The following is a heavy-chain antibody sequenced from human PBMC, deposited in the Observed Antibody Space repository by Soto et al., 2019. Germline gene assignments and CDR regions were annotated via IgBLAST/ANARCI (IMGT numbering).Heavy chain of an antibody. CDR1: GYTFTSYD. CDR2: MNPNSGNT. D-gene: IGHD1-1*01. CDR3: ARERTGTTSMDV. V-gene: IGHV1-8*01. Sequence: GASVKVSCKASGYTFTSYDINWVRQATGQGLEWMGWMNPNSGNTGYAQKFRGRVTMTRNTSISTAYMELSSLRSEDTAVYYCARERTGTTSMDVWGQGTMVTSP. J-gene: IGHJ6*02.